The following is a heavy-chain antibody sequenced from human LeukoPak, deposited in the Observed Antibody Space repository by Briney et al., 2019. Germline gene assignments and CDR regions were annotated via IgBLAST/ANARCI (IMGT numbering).Heavy chain of an antibody. J-gene: IGHJ4*02. Sequence: SVKVSCKASGGTFSSYAISWVRQAPGQGLEWMGGIIPIFGTANYAQKFQGRVTITTDESTSTAYMELSSLRSEDTAVYYCASRSDSSGQADYWGQGTLVTVPS. D-gene: IGHD3-22*01. CDR3: ASRSDSSGQADY. CDR2: IIPIFGTA. CDR1: GGTFSSYA. V-gene: IGHV1-69*05.